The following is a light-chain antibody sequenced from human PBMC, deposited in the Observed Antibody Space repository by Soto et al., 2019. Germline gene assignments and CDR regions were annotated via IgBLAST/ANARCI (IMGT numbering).Light chain of an antibody. CDR1: QDISSY. CDR3: QQLNSYLLT. J-gene: IGKJ4*01. Sequence: DIQLTQSPSFLSASVGDRVTITCRASQDISSYLAWYQQKPGKAPKLLIYAASTLQSGVPSRFSGSGSGTEFTLRISSLQPEDFATYYCQQLNSYLLTFGGGTKVEIK. CDR2: AAS. V-gene: IGKV1-9*01.